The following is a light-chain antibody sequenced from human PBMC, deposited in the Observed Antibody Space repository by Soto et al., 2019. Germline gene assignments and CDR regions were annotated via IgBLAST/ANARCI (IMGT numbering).Light chain of an antibody. CDR1: SSDVGGYNY. V-gene: IGLV2-11*01. CDR2: DVT. CDR3: CSYAGSSTFV. Sequence: QSVLTQPRSVSGSPGQSVTISCTGTSSDVGGYNYVSWYQQHPGKAPKLMIYDVTKRPSGVPDRFSGSKSGNTASLTISGLQAEDEADYYCCSYAGSSTFVFGTATKLTVL. J-gene: IGLJ1*01.